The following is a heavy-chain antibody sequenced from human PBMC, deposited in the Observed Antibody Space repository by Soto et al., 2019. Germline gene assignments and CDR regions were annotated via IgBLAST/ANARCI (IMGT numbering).Heavy chain of an antibody. J-gene: IGHJ5*02. CDR1: GVSISSNNW. CDR2: SYHSGST. D-gene: IGHD3-3*01. CDR3: APLETEPSFGPYNWVDP. V-gene: IGHV4-4*02. Sequence: QVQLQESGPGLVKPSATLSLTCAVSGVSISSNNWWSWVRQPPGKGLGWIGESYHSGSTNYNPSRERRVTMSVDKTKTQFSRKLSSMAAAEAAVYYGAPLETEPSFGPYNWVDPWGQGTLVTVSS.